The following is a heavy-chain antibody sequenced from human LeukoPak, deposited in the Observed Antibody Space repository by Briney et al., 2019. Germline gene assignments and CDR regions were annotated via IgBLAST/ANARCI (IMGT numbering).Heavy chain of an antibody. V-gene: IGHV1-69*13. CDR2: IIPIFGTA. CDR1: GGTFSSYA. Sequence: SVKVSCKASGGTFSSYAISWVRQAPGQGLEWMGGIIPIFGTANYAQKFQGRVTITADESTSTAYMELSSLRSEDTAVYYCARDDQLLRPSQNYYYYGMDVWGQGTTVTVSS. CDR3: ARDDQLLRPSQNYYYYGMDV. D-gene: IGHD2-2*01. J-gene: IGHJ6*02.